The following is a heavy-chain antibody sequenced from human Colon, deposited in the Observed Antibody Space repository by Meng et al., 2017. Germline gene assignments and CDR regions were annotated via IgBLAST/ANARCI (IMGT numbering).Heavy chain of an antibody. Sequence: VEVVPDGEDVETAGATVNMSCKASGYTFTACHIHRVRQAPGQGLEWIGCMNPNSGYAFIAQKFLSRATITRDTSITTAYMGLIRLNTDDKDVYCWARGSSGLIYWGQGTLVTVSS. J-gene: IGHJ4*02. CDR3: ARGSSGLIY. CDR2: MNPNSGYA. V-gene: IGHV1-2*02. D-gene: IGHD3-22*01. CDR1: GYTFTACH.